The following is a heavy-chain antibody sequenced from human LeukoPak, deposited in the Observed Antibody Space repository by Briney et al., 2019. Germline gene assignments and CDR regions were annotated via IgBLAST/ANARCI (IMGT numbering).Heavy chain of an antibody. CDR2: IYHSGST. V-gene: IGHV4-38-2*02. Sequence: PSETLSLTCTVSGYSISSGYYWGWIRQPPGKGLEWIGSIYHSGSTYYNPSLKSRVTISVDTSKNQFSLKLSSVTATDTAVYYCARVVYSRTYYYYMDVWGKGTTVTVSS. CDR3: ARVVYSRTYYYYMDV. CDR1: GYSISSGYY. J-gene: IGHJ6*03. D-gene: IGHD4-11*01.